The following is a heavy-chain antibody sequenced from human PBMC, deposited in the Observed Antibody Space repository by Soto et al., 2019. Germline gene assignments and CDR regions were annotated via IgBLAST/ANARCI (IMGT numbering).Heavy chain of an antibody. J-gene: IGHJ5*02. Sequence: SETLSLTCTVSGGSISSGGYYWSWIRQHPGKGLEWIGYIYYSGSTYYNPSLKSRVTISVDTSKNQFSLKLSSVTAADTAVYYCARARRGTTVYWFDPWGQGTLVTVS. CDR3: ARARRGTTVYWFDP. V-gene: IGHV4-31*03. CDR1: GGSISSGGYY. CDR2: IYYSGST. D-gene: IGHD1-1*01.